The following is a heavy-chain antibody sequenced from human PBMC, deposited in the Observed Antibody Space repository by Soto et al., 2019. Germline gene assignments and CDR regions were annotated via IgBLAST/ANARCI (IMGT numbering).Heavy chain of an antibody. CDR1: GFTFSDHY. CDR3: ARTEGSTGWHDWYFEL. D-gene: IGHD4-17*01. CDR2: TRNKANSYTT. V-gene: IGHV3-72*01. Sequence: PGGSLRLSCAASGFTFSDHYMDWVRQAPGKGLEWVGRTRNKANSYTTEYAASVKGRFTISRDDSKNSLYLQMNSLKTEDTAVYYCARTEGSTGWHDWYFELWGRGTLVTVSS. J-gene: IGHJ2*01.